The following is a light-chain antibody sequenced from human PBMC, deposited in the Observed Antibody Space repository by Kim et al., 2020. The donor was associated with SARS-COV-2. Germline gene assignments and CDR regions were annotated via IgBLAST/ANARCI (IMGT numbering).Light chain of an antibody. J-gene: IGLJ1*01. CDR3: NSRDSSGDHLYV. V-gene: IGLV3-19*01. CDR1: SLTKYS. Sequence: SSELTQDPAVSVALGQTVRITCQGDSLTKYSASWYQKKPGQAPLLVIYGKNIRPSGIPYRFSGSSSGATASLTITGAQAEDEADYYCNSRDSSGDHLYVFGAGTKVTVL. CDR2: GKN.